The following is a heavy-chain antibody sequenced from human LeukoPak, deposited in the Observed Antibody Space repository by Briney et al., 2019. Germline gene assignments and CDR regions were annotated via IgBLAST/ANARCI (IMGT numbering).Heavy chain of an antibody. CDR3: ARDYAPHLRWGVVGMDV. V-gene: IGHV4-34*01. D-gene: IGHD4-17*01. CDR2: INHSGST. Sequence: SETLSLTCAVYGGSFSGYYWSWIRQPPGKGLEWIGEINHSGSTNYNPSLRSRVTISVDTSKNQFSLKLSSVTAADTAVYYCARDYAPHLRWGVVGMDVWGQGTTVTVSS. CDR1: GGSFSGYY. J-gene: IGHJ6*02.